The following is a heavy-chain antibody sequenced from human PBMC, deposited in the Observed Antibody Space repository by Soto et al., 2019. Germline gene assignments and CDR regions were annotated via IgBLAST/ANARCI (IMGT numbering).Heavy chain of an antibody. CDR1: GYTLTSYY. CDR2: INPSGGIT. V-gene: IGHV1-46*01. D-gene: IGHD2-2*01. J-gene: IGHJ6*02. Sequence: ASVKVSCKASGYTLTSYYLHWVRQAPGQGPEWMGIINPSGGITNDAQKFQDRVTMTSDTSTSTVYMELSSLRSEDTAVYYCARGISTTRYYYYYGMDVWGQGPTVTVSS. CDR3: ARGISTTRYYYYYGMDV.